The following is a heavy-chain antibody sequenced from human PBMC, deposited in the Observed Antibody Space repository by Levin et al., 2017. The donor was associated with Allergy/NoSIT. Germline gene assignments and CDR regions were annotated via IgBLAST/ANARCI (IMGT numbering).Heavy chain of an antibody. J-gene: IGHJ5*02. CDR2: IRSKAYGGTT. Sequence: GESLKISCTASGFTFGDYAMSWFRRAPGKGLEWVGFIRSKAYGGTTEYAASVQGRFTISRDDSKSIAYLQMNSLKTEDTAVYYCVRWKYSSSSSWFDPWGQGTLVTVSS. CDR1: GFTFGDYA. CDR3: VRWKYSSSSSWFDP. V-gene: IGHV3-49*03. D-gene: IGHD6-13*01.